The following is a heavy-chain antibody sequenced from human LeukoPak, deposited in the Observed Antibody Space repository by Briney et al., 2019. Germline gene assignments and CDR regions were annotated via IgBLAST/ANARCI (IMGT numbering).Heavy chain of an antibody. CDR2: ISSSSTI. Sequence: GGSLRLSCAASGFTFSSYSKNWVRQAPGKGLEWVSYISSSSTIYYADSVKGRFTISRDNAKNSLYLQMNSLRDEDTAVYYCARDGYYYGMDVWGQGTTVTVSS. J-gene: IGHJ6*02. V-gene: IGHV3-48*02. CDR1: GFTFSSYS. CDR3: ARDGYYYGMDV.